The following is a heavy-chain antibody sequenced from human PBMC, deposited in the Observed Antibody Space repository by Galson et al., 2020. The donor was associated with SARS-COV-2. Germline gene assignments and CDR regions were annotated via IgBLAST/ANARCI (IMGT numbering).Heavy chain of an antibody. V-gene: IGHV4-31*03. D-gene: IGHD3-10*01. CDR1: GGSVTSGAYY. CDR3: ARDRGRQGVLDY. Sequence: SQTLSLTCTVSGGSVTSGAYYWSWIRQHPGKGLEWIGHVYYSGNTHYNPSLQSRVGISVDTSKNQFSLKLNSVTAADTAVYYCARDRGRQGVLDYWGQGILVTVSS. CDR2: VYYSGNT. J-gene: IGHJ4*02.